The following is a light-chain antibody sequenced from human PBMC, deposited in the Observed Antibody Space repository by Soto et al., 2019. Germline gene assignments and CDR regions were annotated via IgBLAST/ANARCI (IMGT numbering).Light chain of an antibody. V-gene: IGLV2-8*01. CDR3: SSYAGTNNVT. J-gene: IGLJ2*01. Sequence: QSALTQPPSASGSPGQSVTISCTGTSSDIGGYNSVSWYQHHPAKAPKLIIYDVTKRPSGVPDRFSGSKSGNTASLTVSGPQAEDEADYYCSSYAGTNNVTFGGGTQLTVL. CDR2: DVT. CDR1: SSDIGGYNS.